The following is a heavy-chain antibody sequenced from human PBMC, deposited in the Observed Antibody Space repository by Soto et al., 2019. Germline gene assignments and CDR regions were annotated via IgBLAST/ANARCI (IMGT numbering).Heavy chain of an antibody. V-gene: IGHV3-30*18. CDR2: ISYDGSNK. D-gene: IGHD3-9*01. J-gene: IGHJ5*02. Sequence: GGSLRLSCAASGFTFSSYGMHWVRQAPGKGLEWVAVISYDGSNKYYADSVKGRFTISRDNSKNTLYLQMNSLRAEDTAVYYCAKDAEYDILTGYYSSWFDPWGQGTLVTVSS. CDR1: GFTFSSYG. CDR3: AKDAEYDILTGYYSSWFDP.